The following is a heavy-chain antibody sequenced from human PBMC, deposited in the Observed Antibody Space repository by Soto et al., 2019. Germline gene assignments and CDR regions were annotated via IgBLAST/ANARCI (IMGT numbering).Heavy chain of an antibody. V-gene: IGHV4-4*07. CDR2: IYSTGRT. J-gene: IGHJ5*02. CDR3: ARTKVRALTAGESDP. Sequence: SETLSLTCTVSGGSINSYYWSWIRQPAGKGLEWIGRIYSTGRTNYNPSLKSRVTMSVDTSKNQFSLNLTSVTAADKAVYYCARTKVRALTAGESDPWGQGTLVTVSS. D-gene: IGHD3-16*01. CDR1: GGSINSYY.